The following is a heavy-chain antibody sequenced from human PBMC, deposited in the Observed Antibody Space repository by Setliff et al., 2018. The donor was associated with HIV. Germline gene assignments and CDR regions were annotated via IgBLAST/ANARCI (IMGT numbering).Heavy chain of an antibody. D-gene: IGHD4-4*01. J-gene: IGHJ3*02. CDR2: ISPTGNT. CDR1: GASISSYY. V-gene: IGHV4-59*01. CDR3: ARGRDDYNYDPFDI. Sequence: PSETLSLTCSVSGASISSYYWSWIRQPPGKGLEWIGYISPTGNTNYNPSLKSRVTISTDTSKNQFSLNVRSVTAADTAVYYCARGRDDYNYDPFDIWGQGTMVTVSS.